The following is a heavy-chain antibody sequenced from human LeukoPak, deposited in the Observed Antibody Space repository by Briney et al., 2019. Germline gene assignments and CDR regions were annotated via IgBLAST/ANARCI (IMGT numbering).Heavy chain of an antibody. Sequence: GGSLRLSCAASGFTFTSYAITWVRQAPGKGLEWVSVIYSGGSTYYADSVKGRFTISRDNSKNTLYLQMNSLRAEDTAVYYCARVYISWYYFDYWGQGTLVTVSS. J-gene: IGHJ4*02. D-gene: IGHD3-3*02. V-gene: IGHV3-66*01. CDR3: ARVYISWYYFDY. CDR2: IYSGGST. CDR1: GFTFTSYA.